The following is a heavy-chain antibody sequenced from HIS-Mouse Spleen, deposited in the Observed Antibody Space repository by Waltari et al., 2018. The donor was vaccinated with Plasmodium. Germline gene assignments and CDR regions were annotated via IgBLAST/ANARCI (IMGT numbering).Heavy chain of an antibody. V-gene: IGHV1-18*03. CDR1: GYTFTNYG. CDR2: ISPYNGNT. D-gene: IGHD7-27*01. Sequence: QVQLVQSGAEVKKPGASVKVSCKASGYTFTNYGISWVRQAPGQGLEWMGWISPYNGNTHFAQKLQGRVTMTTDTSTSTAYMELSSLRSEDMAVYYCARGGATGEAFTLDYWGQGTLVTVSS. CDR3: ARGGATGEAFTLDY. J-gene: IGHJ4*02.